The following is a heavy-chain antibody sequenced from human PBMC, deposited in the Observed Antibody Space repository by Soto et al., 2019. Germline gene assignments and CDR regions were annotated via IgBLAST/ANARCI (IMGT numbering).Heavy chain of an antibody. CDR1: GYTFTRYG. D-gene: IGHD2-15*01. Sequence: GASVKVSCKASGYTFTRYGISWVRQAPGQGLDWMGWISAYNGNTKYAQDLQGRVTMTTDTSTSTAYMELRSLRSDDTAMYYCARFSGGSYNTYYFYYGMDVWGQGTTVTVSS. J-gene: IGHJ6*02. CDR2: ISAYNGNT. V-gene: IGHV1-18*04. CDR3: ARFSGGSYNTYYFYYGMDV.